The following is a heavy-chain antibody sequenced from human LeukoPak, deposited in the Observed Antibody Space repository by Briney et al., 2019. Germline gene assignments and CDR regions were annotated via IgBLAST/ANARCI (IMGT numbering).Heavy chain of an antibody. J-gene: IGHJ4*02. CDR3: ARGGNTGIFDY. V-gene: IGHV3-33*01. CDR2: IWDDGSNK. Sequence: GGSLRLSCAASGFTFNSYGMHWVCQAPGKGLEWVAVIWDDGSNKDYADSVKGRSTISRDNSKNTLYLQMNSLRIEDTAVYRCARGGNTGIFDYWGRGTLVTVSS. D-gene: IGHD1-7*01. CDR1: GFTFNSYG.